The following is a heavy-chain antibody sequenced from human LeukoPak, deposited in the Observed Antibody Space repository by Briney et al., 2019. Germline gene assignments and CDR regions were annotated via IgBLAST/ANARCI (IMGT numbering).Heavy chain of an antibody. Sequence: PSETLSLTCAVYGGSFSGYYWSWIRQPPGKGLEWIGEINHSGSTNYNPSLKSRVTISADTSKNQFSLKMTSVTAADTAVYYCARDKDLAVAANWFDPWGQGTLVIVSS. CDR1: GGSFSGYY. D-gene: IGHD6-19*01. V-gene: IGHV4-34*01. J-gene: IGHJ5*02. CDR3: ARDKDLAVAANWFDP. CDR2: INHSGST.